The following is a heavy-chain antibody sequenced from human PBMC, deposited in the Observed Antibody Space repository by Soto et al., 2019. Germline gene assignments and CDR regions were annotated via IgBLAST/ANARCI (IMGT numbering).Heavy chain of an antibody. Sequence: QVQLQQSGPVLLKPSQTLSLTCVISGDSISNERAGWNWVRQSPSRGLEWRGRTYYGSDWFNDHAHPVRTRITINPDTSQNQFSLRLKSVTPDDTVVYYRAGGLVAPLPTLDYWGQGTLATISS. CDR2: TYYGSDWFN. V-gene: IGHV6-1*01. D-gene: IGHD5-12*01. CDR3: AGGLVAPLPTLDY. CDR1: GDSISNERAG. J-gene: IGHJ4*02.